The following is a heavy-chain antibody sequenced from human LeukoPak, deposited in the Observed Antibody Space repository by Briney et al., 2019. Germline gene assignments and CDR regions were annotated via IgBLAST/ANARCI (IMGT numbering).Heavy chain of an antibody. CDR2: INPNSGVT. J-gene: IGHJ2*01. CDR3: AKPTLWSRDTPNFDL. CDR1: GYTFTAYY. Sequence: ASVKVSCKASGYTFTAYYMHWVRQAPGQGLEWMGWINPNSGVTNYAQKFQGSVTITRDTSISTAYMELTGLKSDDTAVYYCAKPTLWSRDTPNFDLWGGGKLVTVSS. V-gene: IGHV1-2*02. D-gene: IGHD1-26*01.